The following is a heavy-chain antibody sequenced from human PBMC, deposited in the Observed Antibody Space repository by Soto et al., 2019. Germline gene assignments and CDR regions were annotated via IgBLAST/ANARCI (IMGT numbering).Heavy chain of an antibody. CDR2: IYYTGSP. Sequence: SETQSLTCTVSGDSISSGGYYWSWIRQHPGKGLEWIGYIYYTGSPYYNPSLKSRVFISVDTSKNQFSLKLTSVSAADTAVYYCARAGGYFGCNFDYWGRGTLVTVS. V-gene: IGHV4-31*03. CDR3: ARAGGYFGCNFDY. J-gene: IGHJ4*02. CDR1: GDSISSGGYY. D-gene: IGHD6-25*01.